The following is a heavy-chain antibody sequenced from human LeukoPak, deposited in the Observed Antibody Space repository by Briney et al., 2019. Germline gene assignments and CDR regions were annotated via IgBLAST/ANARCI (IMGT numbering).Heavy chain of an antibody. D-gene: IGHD1-26*01. J-gene: IGHJ4*02. CDR3: ARDRVGAPFDY. CDR2: IKQDGSEK. V-gene: IGHV3-7*01. CDR1: GFTFSNAW. Sequence: PGGSLRLSCAASGFTFSNAWMSWVRQAPGKGLEWVANIKQDGSEKYYVDSVKGRFTISRDNAKNSLYLQMNSLRAEDTAVYYCARDRVGAPFDYWGQGTLVTVSS.